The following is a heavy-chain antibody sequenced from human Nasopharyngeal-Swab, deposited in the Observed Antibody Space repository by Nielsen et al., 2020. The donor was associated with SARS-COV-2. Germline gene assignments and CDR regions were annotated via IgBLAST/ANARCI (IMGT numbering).Heavy chain of an antibody. Sequence: GESLKISCAASGFTFSTYWMHWVRQVPGKGLVWVSRINSDGSSTSYADSVKGRFTISRDNSKNTLYLQMNSLRAEDTAVYYCAKPRDGGYGSPFDYWGQGTLVTVSS. D-gene: IGHD3-10*01. J-gene: IGHJ4*02. CDR3: AKPRDGGYGSPFDY. V-gene: IGHV3-74*01. CDR1: GFTFSTYW. CDR2: INSDGSST.